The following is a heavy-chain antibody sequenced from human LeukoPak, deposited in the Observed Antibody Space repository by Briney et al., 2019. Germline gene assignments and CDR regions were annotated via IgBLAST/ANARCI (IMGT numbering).Heavy chain of an antibody. CDR2: ISYDGSNK. CDR3: PRDRDSSGYHDY. J-gene: IGHJ4*02. V-gene: IGHV3-30-3*01. D-gene: IGHD3-22*01. CDR1: GFTFSSYA. Sequence: GGSLRLSCAASGFTFSSYAMHWVRQAPGKGLEWVAVISYDGSNKYYADSVKGRFTISRDNSKNTLYLQMNSLRAEDTAVYYCPRDRDSSGYHDYWGQGTLVTVSS.